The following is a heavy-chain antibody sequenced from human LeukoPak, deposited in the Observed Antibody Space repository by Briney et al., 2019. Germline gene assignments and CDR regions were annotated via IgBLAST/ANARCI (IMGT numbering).Heavy chain of an antibody. CDR3: AKDPYGGNSGWFDP. Sequence: GGSLRLSCAASGFTLSSYSTNWVRHGPGKGVEWVSAISGSGGSTYYADSVKGRFTISRDNSKNTLYLQMNSLRAEDTAVYYCAKDPYGGNSGWFDPWGQGTLVTVSS. CDR1: GFTLSSYS. D-gene: IGHD4-23*01. CDR2: ISGSGGST. V-gene: IGHV3-23*01. J-gene: IGHJ5*02.